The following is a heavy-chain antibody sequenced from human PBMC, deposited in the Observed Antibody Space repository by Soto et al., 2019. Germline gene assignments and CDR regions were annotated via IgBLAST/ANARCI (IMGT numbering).Heavy chain of an antibody. Sequence: QVQLQQWGAGLLKPSETLSLTCAVYGGSFSGYYWSWIRQPPGKGLEWIGEINHSGSTNYNPSLKSRVTISVDTSKNQFSLKLSSVTAAYAAVYYCARGLIVVVPAAMAYFDYWGQGTLVTVSS. V-gene: IGHV4-34*01. CDR2: INHSGST. J-gene: IGHJ4*02. CDR3: ARGLIVVVPAAMAYFDY. CDR1: GGSFSGYY. D-gene: IGHD2-2*01.